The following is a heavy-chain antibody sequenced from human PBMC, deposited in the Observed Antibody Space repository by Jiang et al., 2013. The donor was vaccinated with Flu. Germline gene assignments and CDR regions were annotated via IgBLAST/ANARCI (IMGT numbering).Heavy chain of an antibody. D-gene: IGHD5-18*01. V-gene: IGHV1-69*04. CDR1: GGTFSSYA. Sequence: SGAEVKKPGSSVKVSCKASGGTFSSYAINWVRQAPGQGLEWMGRFIPMLVLSNYAPKFQGRVTITADKLATTVYMELSSLTPEDTAVYYCASARRGYSYGPLDSWGLGTLVTVSS. CDR3: ASARRGYSYGPLDS. J-gene: IGHJ4*02. CDR2: FIPMLVLS.